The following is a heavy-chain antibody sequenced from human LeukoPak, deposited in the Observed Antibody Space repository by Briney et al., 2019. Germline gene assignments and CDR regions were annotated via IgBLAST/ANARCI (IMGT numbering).Heavy chain of an antibody. CDR3: ARDRTGYSSNWYRAGWFDP. Sequence: PSETLSLTCTVSGGSISSSDYYWGWIRQPPGKGLEWIATIYYIGTTYFNPSLKSRVTISVDTSKNHFSLRLNSVTAADTAVYYCARDRTGYSSNWYRAGWFDPWGQGTLVTVSS. CDR1: GGSISSSDYY. V-gene: IGHV4-39*07. J-gene: IGHJ5*02. D-gene: IGHD6-13*01. CDR2: IYYIGTT.